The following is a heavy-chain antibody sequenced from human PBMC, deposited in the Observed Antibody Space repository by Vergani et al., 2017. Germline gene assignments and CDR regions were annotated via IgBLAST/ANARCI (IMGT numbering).Heavy chain of an antibody. J-gene: IGHJ3*02. CDR2: ISYDGSNK. D-gene: IGHD3-3*01. V-gene: IGHV3-30-3*01. CDR1: GFTFSSYA. CDR3: ASTGITIFGVANGAFDI. Sequence: QVQLVESGGGVVQPGRSLILSCAASGFTFSSYAMHWVRQAPGKGLEWVAVISYDGSNKYYADSVKGRFTISRDNSKNTLYLQMNSLRAEDTAVYYCASTGITIFGVANGAFDIWGQGTMVTVSS.